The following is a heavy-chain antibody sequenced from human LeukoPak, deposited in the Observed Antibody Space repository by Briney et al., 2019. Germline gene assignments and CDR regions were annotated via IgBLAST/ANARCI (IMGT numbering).Heavy chain of an antibody. V-gene: IGHV4-30-2*01. D-gene: IGHD3-10*01. CDR1: GGSISSGGYS. CDR2: IYHSGST. J-gene: IGHJ5*02. CDR3: ASRGGSGSSGNWFDP. Sequence: SETLSLTCAVSGGSISSGGYSWSWIRQPPGKGLEWIGYIYHSGSTYYNPSLKSRVTISVDRSKNQFSLKLSPVTAADTAVYYCASRGGSGSSGNWFDPWGQGTLVTVSS.